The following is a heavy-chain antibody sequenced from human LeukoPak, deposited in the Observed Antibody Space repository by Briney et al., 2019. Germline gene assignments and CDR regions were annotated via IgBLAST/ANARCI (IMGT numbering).Heavy chain of an antibody. CDR3: PSYGGDSSGNYYLAY. J-gene: IGHJ4*02. V-gene: IGHV1-69*05. D-gene: IGHD3-22*01. CDR1: GGTFSSYA. CDR2: IIPIFGTA. Sequence: SVKVSCKASGGTFSSYAISWVRQAPGQGLEWMGGIIPIFGTANYAQKFQGRVTITTDESTSTAYMELSSLRSEDTAVYCCPSYGGDSSGNYYLAYWGRGPRSPSPQ.